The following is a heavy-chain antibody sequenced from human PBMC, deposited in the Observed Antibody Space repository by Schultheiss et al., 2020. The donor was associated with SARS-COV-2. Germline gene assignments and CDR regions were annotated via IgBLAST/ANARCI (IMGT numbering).Heavy chain of an antibody. Sequence: SETLSLTCTVSGGSISSYYWSWIRQPPGKGLEWIGYIYHSGSTYYNPSLKSRVTISVDTSKNQFSLKLSSVTAADTAVYYCASWLDGAVAANYWGQGTLVTVSS. V-gene: IGHV4-59*12. J-gene: IGHJ4*02. D-gene: IGHD1-26*01. CDR2: IYHSGST. CDR1: GGSISSYY. CDR3: ASWLDGAVAANY.